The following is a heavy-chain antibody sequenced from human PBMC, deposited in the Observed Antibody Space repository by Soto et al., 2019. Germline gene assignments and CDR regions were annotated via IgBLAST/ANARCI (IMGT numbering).Heavy chain of an antibody. CDR1: GVTISDIH. Sequence: SETLCLTCDVSGVTISDIHWSRIRQAPGKGLEWVGYVHFSGSTTYNPSLAPRLNISFDMSKSQVYLQLTSVTAADTAVYYCARFGAAAAHDDNWGRGVLVTVSS. V-gene: IGHV4-59*01. CDR2: VHFSGST. J-gene: IGHJ4*01. CDR3: ARFGAAAAHDDN. D-gene: IGHD6-13*01.